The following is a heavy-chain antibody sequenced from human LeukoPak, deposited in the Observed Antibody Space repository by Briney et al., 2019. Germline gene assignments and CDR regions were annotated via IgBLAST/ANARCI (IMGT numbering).Heavy chain of an antibody. V-gene: IGHV4-59*01. D-gene: IGHD7-27*01. Sequence: PSETLFLTCTVSGGSISSYYWSWIRQPPGKGLEWIGYIYYSGSTNYNPSLKSRVAISVDTSKSQFSLKLSSVTAADTAVYYCARGNNWGYYFDHWGQGTLVTVSS. CDR1: GGSISSYY. CDR3: ARGNNWGYYFDH. CDR2: IYYSGST. J-gene: IGHJ4*02.